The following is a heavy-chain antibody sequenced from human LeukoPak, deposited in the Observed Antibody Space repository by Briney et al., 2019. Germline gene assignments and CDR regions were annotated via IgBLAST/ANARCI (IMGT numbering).Heavy chain of an antibody. V-gene: IGHV3-53*01. CDR2: IYSGGIT. CDR3: ARELYNWNVDY. CDR1: GFTVSSNY. D-gene: IGHD1-20*01. Sequence: GGSLRLSCAASGFTVSSNYMSWVRQAPGKGLEWVSVIYSGGITYYADSVKGRFTISRDNSKNTLYLEMNTLRAEDTAVYYCARELYNWNVDYWGQGTLVTVSS. J-gene: IGHJ4*02.